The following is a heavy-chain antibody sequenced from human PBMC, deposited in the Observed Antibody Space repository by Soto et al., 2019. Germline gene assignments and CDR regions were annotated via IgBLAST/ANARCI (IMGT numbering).Heavy chain of an antibody. Sequence: SETLSLTCTVSGGSISSYYWSWIRQPPGKGLEWIGYIYYSGSTNYNPSLKSRVTISVDTSKNQFSLKLSSVTAADTAVYYCARDQVRGYSYVFDYWGQGTLVTVSS. J-gene: IGHJ4*02. D-gene: IGHD5-18*01. CDR3: ARDQVRGYSYVFDY. CDR1: GGSISSYY. V-gene: IGHV4-59*01. CDR2: IYYSGST.